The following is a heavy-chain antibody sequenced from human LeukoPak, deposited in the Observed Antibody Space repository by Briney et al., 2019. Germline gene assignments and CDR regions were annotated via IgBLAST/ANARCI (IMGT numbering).Heavy chain of an antibody. D-gene: IGHD5-18*01. J-gene: IGHJ4*02. Sequence: SEALSLTCTVSGGSISSSSYYWGWIRQPPGKGLEWIGSIYYSGSTYYNPSLKSRVTISVDTSKNQFSLKLSSVTAADTAVYYCARDYQGGYGDKTVDYWGQGTLVTVSS. CDR1: GGSISSSSYY. CDR2: IYYSGST. CDR3: ARDYQGGYGDKTVDY. V-gene: IGHV4-39*07.